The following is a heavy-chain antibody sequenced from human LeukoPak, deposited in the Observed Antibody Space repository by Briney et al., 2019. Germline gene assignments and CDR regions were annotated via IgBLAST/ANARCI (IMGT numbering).Heavy chain of an antibody. J-gene: IGHJ6*03. CDR2: ISYDGSNK. D-gene: IGHD6-19*01. V-gene: IGHV3-30*03. Sequence: PGGSLRLSCAASGFTFSTYGMHWVRQAPGKGLEWVAVISYDGSNKYYADSVKGRFTISRDNAKNSLYLQMNSLRAEDTAVYYCVRENSGWYRSALGRETAYYYYYYMDVWGKGTTVTVS. CDR3: VRENSGWYRSALGRETAYYYYYYMDV. CDR1: GFTFSTYG.